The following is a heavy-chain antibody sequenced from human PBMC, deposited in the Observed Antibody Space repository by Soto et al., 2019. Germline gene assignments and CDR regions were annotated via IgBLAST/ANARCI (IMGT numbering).Heavy chain of an antibody. CDR2: IVVGSGNT. D-gene: IGHD6-6*01. Sequence: SVKVSCKASGFTFTSSAVQWVRQALGQRLEWIGWIVVGSGNTNYAQKFQERVTITRDMSTSTAYMELSSLRSEDTAVYYCAAAPRMIAAREGDFDYWGQGTLVTVSS. CDR1: GFTFTSSA. CDR3: AAAPRMIAAREGDFDY. J-gene: IGHJ4*02. V-gene: IGHV1-58*01.